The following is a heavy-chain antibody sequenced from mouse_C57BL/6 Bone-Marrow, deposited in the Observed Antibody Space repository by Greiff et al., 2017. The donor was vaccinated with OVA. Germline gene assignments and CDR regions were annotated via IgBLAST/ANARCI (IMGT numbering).Heavy chain of an antibody. CDR1: GFTFSDYG. V-gene: IGHV5-15*01. D-gene: IGHD1-1*01. Sequence: EVQLVESGGGLVQPGGSLKLSCAASGFTFSDYGMAWVRQAPRKGPEWVAFISNLAYSIYYADTVTGRFTISRENAKNTLYLEMSSLRSEDTAMYYCARHAYYYGSSLDYWGQGTTLTVSS. CDR3: ARHAYYYGSSLDY. J-gene: IGHJ2*01. CDR2: ISNLAYSI.